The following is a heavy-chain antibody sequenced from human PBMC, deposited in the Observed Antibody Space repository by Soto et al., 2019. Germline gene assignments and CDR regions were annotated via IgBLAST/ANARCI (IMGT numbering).Heavy chain of an antibody. CDR1: GGSISSSNW. J-gene: IGHJ4*02. D-gene: IGHD3-10*01. V-gene: IGHV4-4*02. CDR2: IYHSGST. Sequence: QVQLQESGPGLVKPSGTLSLTCAVSGGSISSSNWWNWVRQPPGKGLEWIGEIYHSGSTNYNPSLKSQVTIPGDKPKNQFSLKLSSVTAADTAVYYCARDKARYYYGSGSSTLFHYWGQGTLVTVSS. CDR3: ARDKARYYYGSGSSTLFHY.